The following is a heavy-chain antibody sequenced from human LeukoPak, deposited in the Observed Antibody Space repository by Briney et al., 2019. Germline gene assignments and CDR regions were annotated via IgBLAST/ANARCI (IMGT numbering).Heavy chain of an antibody. D-gene: IGHD6-13*01. CDR3: ARAYYSSSWYGAYYYYGMDV. V-gene: IGHV3-74*01. Sequence: GGSLRLSCVASGFTFGNYWMHWVRQGPGEGLMWVSRISGDEGTTNYADSVKGRFTISRDNAKNSLYLQMNSLRAEDTAVYYCARAYYSSSWYGAYYYYGMDVWGQGTTVTVSS. CDR2: ISGDEGTT. CDR1: GFTFGNYW. J-gene: IGHJ6*02.